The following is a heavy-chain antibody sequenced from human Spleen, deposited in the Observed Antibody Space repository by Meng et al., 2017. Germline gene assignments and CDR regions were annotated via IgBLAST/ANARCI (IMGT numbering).Heavy chain of an antibody. CDR2: IYSGGST. CDR3: ASVTTDY. CDR1: GFTVSSNY. Sequence: GESLKISCAASGFTVSSNYMSWVRQAPGKGLEWVSVIYSGGSTYYADSVKGRFTISRHNSKNTLYLQMNSLRAEDTAVYYCASVTTDYWGQGTLVTVSS. D-gene: IGHD4-17*01. J-gene: IGHJ4*02. V-gene: IGHV3-53*04.